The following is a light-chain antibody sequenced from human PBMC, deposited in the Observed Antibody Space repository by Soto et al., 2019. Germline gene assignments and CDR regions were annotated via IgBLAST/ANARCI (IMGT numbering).Light chain of an antibody. CDR1: QSVSSN. V-gene: IGKV3-15*01. CDR2: GAS. J-gene: IGKJ1*01. Sequence: EIVMTQSPATLSVSPGERVTLSCRASQSVSSNLAWYQQKHGQAPRLLIHGASTRATGVPAWFSSSGSGTDYTLTISSLQFEDFAVYYCQQYNNWPPTFGQGTKVDIK. CDR3: QQYNNWPPT.